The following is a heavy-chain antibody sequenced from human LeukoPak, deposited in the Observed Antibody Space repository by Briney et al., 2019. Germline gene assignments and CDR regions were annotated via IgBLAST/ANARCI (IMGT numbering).Heavy chain of an antibody. CDR1: GYTFTGYY. CDR3: AKEHSYSSSFGY. D-gene: IGHD6-6*01. Sequence: ASVKVSCKASGYTFTGYYMHWVRQAPGQGLEWMGWINPNSGGTNYAQKFQGRVTMTRDTSISTAYMELSRLRSDDTAVYYCAKEHSYSSSFGYWGQGTLVTVSS. J-gene: IGHJ4*02. CDR2: INPNSGGT. V-gene: IGHV1-2*02.